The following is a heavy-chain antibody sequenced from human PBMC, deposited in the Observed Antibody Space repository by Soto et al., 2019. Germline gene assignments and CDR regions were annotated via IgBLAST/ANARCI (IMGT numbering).Heavy chain of an antibody. CDR3: AQRTLTNWFDP. J-gene: IGHJ5*02. V-gene: IGHV4-34*01. CDR1: GGSFSDFY. D-gene: IGHD4-4*01. CDR2: INHSGDT. Sequence: SETLSLTCAVYGGSFSDFYWNWIRQSPGKGLEWIGEINHSGDTNYNPSLKSRVTISVDTSKSQFSLQLNSVTATDTAVYYCAQRTLTNWFDPWGQGTPVTVSS.